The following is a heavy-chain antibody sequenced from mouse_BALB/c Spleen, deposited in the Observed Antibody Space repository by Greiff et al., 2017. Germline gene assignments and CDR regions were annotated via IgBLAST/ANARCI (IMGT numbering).Heavy chain of an antibody. CDR3: ARDDYDDAMDY. V-gene: IGHV7-3*02. CDR1: GFTFTDYY. CDR2: IRNKANGYTT. Sequence: EVMLVESGGGLVQPGGSLRLSCATSGFTFTDYYMSWVRQPPGKPLEWLGFIRNKANGYTTEYSASVKGRFTISRDNSQSILYLQMNTLRAEDSATYYCARDDYDDAMDYWGQGTSVTVSS. J-gene: IGHJ4*01. D-gene: IGHD2-4*01.